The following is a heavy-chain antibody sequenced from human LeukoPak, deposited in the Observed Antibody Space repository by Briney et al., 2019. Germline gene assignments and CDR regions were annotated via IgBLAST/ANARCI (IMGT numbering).Heavy chain of an antibody. CDR1: GYSFTSYW. CDR2: IYPGDSDT. CDR3: ARGRTISGGWSTNKYFDY. D-gene: IGHD6-19*01. Sequence: GESLKISCKGSGYSFTSYWIGWVRQMPGKGLEWMGIIYPGDSDTRYSPSFQGQVTISADKSTSTAYLQWSSLKASDTAMYYCARGRTISGGWSTNKYFDYWGQGTLVTVSS. V-gene: IGHV5-51*01. J-gene: IGHJ4*02.